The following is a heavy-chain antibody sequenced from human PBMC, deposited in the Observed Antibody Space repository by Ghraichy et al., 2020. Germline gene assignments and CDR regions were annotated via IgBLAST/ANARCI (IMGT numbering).Heavy chain of an antibody. J-gene: IGHJ4*01. CDR1: GFTFSDYG. CDR3: ARPTYGSGSFLIDH. CDR2: IWNDGSSE. Sequence: GGSLNISCATSGFTFSDYGMHWVRQAPGKGLEWVAVIWNDGSSEYYADSVKGRFTISRDNSKNTLYLQMNSLRAEDTAVYYCARPTYGSGSFLIDHWGQGTLVTVSS. V-gene: IGHV3-33*01. D-gene: IGHD3-10*01.